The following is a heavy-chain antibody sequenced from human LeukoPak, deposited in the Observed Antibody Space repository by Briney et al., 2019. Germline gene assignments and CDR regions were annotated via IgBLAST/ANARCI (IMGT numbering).Heavy chain of an antibody. CDR3: ARDAQQLGYFDY. CDR2: ISYDGSNK. V-gene: IGHV3-30-3*01. D-gene: IGHD6-13*01. CDR1: GFTFSSYA. Sequence: GGSLRLSCAASGFTFSSYAMHWVRQAPGKGLEWVAVISYDGSNKYYADSVKGRFTISRGNSKNTLYLQMNSLRAEDTAVYYCARDAQQLGYFDYWGQGTLVTVSS. J-gene: IGHJ4*02.